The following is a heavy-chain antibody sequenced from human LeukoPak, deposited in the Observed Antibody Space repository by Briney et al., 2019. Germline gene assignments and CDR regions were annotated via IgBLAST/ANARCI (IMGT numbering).Heavy chain of an antibody. V-gene: IGHV3-30*18. Sequence: GGSLRLSCAASGFTFSSYGMQWVRQAPGKGLEWVAVISYDGSNKYNADSVRGRFTISRDNSKNTLYLQMNSLRAEDTAVYYCAKGAYSSGWYYFDYWGQGTLVTVSS. J-gene: IGHJ4*02. CDR3: AKGAYSSGWYYFDY. CDR2: ISYDGSNK. D-gene: IGHD6-19*01. CDR1: GFTFSSYG.